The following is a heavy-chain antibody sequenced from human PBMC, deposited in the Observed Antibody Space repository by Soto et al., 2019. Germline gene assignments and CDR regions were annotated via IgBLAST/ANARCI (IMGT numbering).Heavy chain of an antibody. CDR1: GFTFSSYS. CDR2: ISSSSSYI. V-gene: IGHV3-21*01. D-gene: IGHD6-6*01. CDR3: ASDVDSSSSAHDY. J-gene: IGHJ4*02. Sequence: GGSLRLSCAASGFTFSSYSMNWVRQAPGKGLEWVSSISSSSSYIYYADSVKGRFTISRDNAKNSLYLQMNSLRAEDTAVYYCASDVDSSSSAHDYWGQGTLVTVSS.